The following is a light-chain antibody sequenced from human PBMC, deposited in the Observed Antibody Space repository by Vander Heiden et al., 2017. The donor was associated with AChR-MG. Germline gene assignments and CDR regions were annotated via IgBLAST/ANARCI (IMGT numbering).Light chain of an antibody. Sequence: HSALTQPASLSASPGQSITISCTGTSSDVGAYNHVSWDQHHPGKAPNLMVYEVSNRPSGVSNRFSGSTSGNTASLTISGRQAEDEADYYCTSYTTYGIRVFGGGTKLTVL. CDR2: EVS. V-gene: IGLV2-14*01. CDR1: SSDVGAYNH. CDR3: TSYTTYGIRV. J-gene: IGLJ2*01.